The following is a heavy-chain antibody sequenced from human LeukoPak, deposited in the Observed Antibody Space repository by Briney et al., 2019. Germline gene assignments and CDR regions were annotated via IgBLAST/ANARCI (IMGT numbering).Heavy chain of an antibody. CDR1: GYTFSSYA. V-gene: IGHV3-23*01. D-gene: IGHD3-16*01. CDR2: ISGSGGST. Sequence: SGGSLRLSCAASGYTFSSYAMSWVRQAPGKGVEWVSAISGSGGSTYYADSVKGRFTISRDNSKNTLYLQMNSLRAEDTAVYYCAQTYDYGDYRGQGTLVTVSS. J-gene: IGHJ4*02. CDR3: AQTYDYGDY.